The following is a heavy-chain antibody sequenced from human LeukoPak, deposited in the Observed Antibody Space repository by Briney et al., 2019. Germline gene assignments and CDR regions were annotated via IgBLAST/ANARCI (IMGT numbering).Heavy chain of an antibody. D-gene: IGHD5-12*01. V-gene: IGHV4-59*08. Sequence: SETLSLTCTVSGGSISSYYWSWIRQPPGKGLEWIGYIYNSGSTNCNPSLKSRVTVSVDASKNQFSLKLTSVTAADTAVYHCARKTRIVAREIAFDIWGQGTMVTVSS. CDR1: GGSISSYY. CDR2: IYNSGST. CDR3: ARKTRIVAREIAFDI. J-gene: IGHJ3*02.